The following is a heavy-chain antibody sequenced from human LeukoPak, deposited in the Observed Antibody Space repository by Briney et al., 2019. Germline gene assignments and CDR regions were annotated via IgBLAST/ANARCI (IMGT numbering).Heavy chain of an antibody. CDR1: GVTFSDQI. CDR2: ISISSNTI. CDR3: ASGDYYFDN. D-gene: IGHD3-3*01. V-gene: IGHV3-48*02. J-gene: IGHJ4*02. Sequence: GGSLRLSCAASGVTFSDQIMNWVRQAPGKGLEWVSYISISSNTIYYADSVKGRFTISRDNAKNSLYLQMNSLRDEDTAVYFCASGDYYFDNRGQGTLVTVSS.